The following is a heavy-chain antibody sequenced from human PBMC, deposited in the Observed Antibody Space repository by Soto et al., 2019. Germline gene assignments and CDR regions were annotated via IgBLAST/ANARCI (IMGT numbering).Heavy chain of an antibody. V-gene: IGHV1-2*04. J-gene: IGHJ6*03. CDR2: INPNSGGT. Sequence: SVKVSCKASGYTFTGYYMHWVRQAPGQGLEWMGWINPNSGGTNYAQKFQGWVTMTRDTSISTAYMELSRLRSDDTAVYYCARGTPGYFWSGYYSSTSMDVWGKATTVT. D-gene: IGHD3-3*01. CDR3: ARGTPGYFWSGYYSSTSMDV. CDR1: GYTFTGYY.